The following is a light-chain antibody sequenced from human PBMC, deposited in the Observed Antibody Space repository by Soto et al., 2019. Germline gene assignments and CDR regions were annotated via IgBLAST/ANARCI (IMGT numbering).Light chain of an antibody. CDR2: DAS. J-gene: IGKJ2*01. CDR1: QSVSSY. CDR3: QQHSNWPPYT. V-gene: IGKV3-11*01. Sequence: EIVLTQSPATLSLSPGERATLSCRASQSVSSYFAWYQQKPGQAPRLLLSDASTRATGIPASFSGSGSGIDFTLTISSLEPEDFAVYYCQQHSNWPPYTFGQGTKLEIK.